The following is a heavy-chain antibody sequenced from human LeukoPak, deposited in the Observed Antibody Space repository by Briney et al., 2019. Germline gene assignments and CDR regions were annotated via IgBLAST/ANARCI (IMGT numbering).Heavy chain of an antibody. CDR2: IYYSGST. Sequence: SETLSLTCTVSGGSISSYYWSWIRQPPGKGLEWIGYIYYSGSTNYNPSLKSRVTISVDTSKNQFSLKLSSVTAADTAVYYCARRNGRYYYYYYMDVWGKGTTVTISS. CDR1: GGSISSYY. J-gene: IGHJ6*03. CDR3: ARRNGRYYYYYYMDV. D-gene: IGHD1-14*01. V-gene: IGHV4-59*12.